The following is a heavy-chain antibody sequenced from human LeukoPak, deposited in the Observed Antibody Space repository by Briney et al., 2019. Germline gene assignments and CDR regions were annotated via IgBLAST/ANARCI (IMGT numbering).Heavy chain of an antibody. D-gene: IGHD1-26*01. Sequence: ASVKVSCKASGYTFITYGISWVRQAPGQGLEWMGWISASNGHTNYAQNFQGRVTMTTDTSTNTACMELRSLRSDDTAIYYCAREEADSGTYYVDYWGQGTLVTVSS. J-gene: IGHJ4*02. V-gene: IGHV1-18*01. CDR2: ISASNGHT. CDR3: AREEADSGTYYVDY. CDR1: GYTFITYG.